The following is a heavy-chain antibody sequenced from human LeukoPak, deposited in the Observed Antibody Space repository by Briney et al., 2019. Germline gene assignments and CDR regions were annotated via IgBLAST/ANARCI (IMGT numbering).Heavy chain of an antibody. CDR1: GFTVSSDY. CDR3: ARDLETDISDAFDI. Sequence: GGSLRLSCAASGFTVSSDYMSWVRQAPGKGLEWVSVLYSGGSTYYADSVKGRFTISRDNSKNTLYLQMNSLRAEDTAVYYCARDLETDISDAFDIWGQGTVVTVSS. D-gene: IGHD3-9*01. J-gene: IGHJ3*02. V-gene: IGHV3-66*01. CDR2: LYSGGST.